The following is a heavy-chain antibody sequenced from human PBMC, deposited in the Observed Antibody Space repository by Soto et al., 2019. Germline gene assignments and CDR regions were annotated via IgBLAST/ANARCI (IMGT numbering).Heavy chain of an antibody. J-gene: IGHJ4*02. Sequence: GASVKVSCKASGYTFTAYYVHWVRQAPGQGLEWMGWINPNNGDTNYAQKFRGWVTMTRDTSISTAYMELSRLIFDDTAIYYCASLDTARIQIAGYWGQGIQVTVSS. CDR2: INPNNGDT. V-gene: IGHV1-2*04. D-gene: IGHD5-18*01. CDR1: GYTFTAYY. CDR3: ASLDTARIQIAGY.